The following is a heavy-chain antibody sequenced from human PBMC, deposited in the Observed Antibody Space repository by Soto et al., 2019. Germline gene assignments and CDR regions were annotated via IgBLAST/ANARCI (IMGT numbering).Heavy chain of an antibody. CDR3: ARDGVAAFELVYYGMDV. D-gene: IGHD3-3*01. J-gene: IGHJ6*02. CDR2: IYYSGST. CDR1: GGSISSGDYY. Sequence: QVQLQESGPGLVKPSQTLSLTCTVSGGSISSGDYYWSWIRQPPGKGLEWIGYIYYSGSTYYNPSLKSRVTISVDTSKNPFSLQLSSVTAADTAVYYCARDGVAAFELVYYGMDVWGQGTTVTVSS. V-gene: IGHV4-30-4*01.